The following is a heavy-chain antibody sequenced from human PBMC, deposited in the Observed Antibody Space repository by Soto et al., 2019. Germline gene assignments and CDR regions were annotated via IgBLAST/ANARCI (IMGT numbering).Heavy chain of an antibody. D-gene: IGHD4-17*01. CDR3: ATSNGDYVSSDY. Sequence: PSETLALTYTVAGDSISSGDYYWSWIRQPPGKGLEWIGYIYYTGSTDYNPSLKSRVTISLDTSKNEFSLKLSSVTAADTAVHFCATSNGDYVSSDYWGQGTLVTVSS. V-gene: IGHV4-61*08. J-gene: IGHJ4*02. CDR1: GDSISSGDYY. CDR2: IYYTGST.